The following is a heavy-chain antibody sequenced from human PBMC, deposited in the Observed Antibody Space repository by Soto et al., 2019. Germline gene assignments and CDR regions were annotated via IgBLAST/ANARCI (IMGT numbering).Heavy chain of an antibody. V-gene: IGHV1-69*01. CDR1: GGTFSSYA. CDR2: IIPIFGTA. D-gene: IGHD6-13*01. J-gene: IGHJ4*02. Sequence: QVQLVQSGAEVKKPGSSVKVSCKASGGTFSSYAISWVRQAPGQGLEWMGGIIPIFGTANYAQKFQGRVTITADESTSTAYMELSSLRSEDTAVYYCARGPVAAADQMGGHYFDYWGQGTLVTVSS. CDR3: ARGPVAAADQMGGHYFDY.